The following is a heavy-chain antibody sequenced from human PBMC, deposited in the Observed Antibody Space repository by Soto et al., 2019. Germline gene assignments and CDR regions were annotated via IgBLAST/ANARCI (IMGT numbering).Heavy chain of an antibody. CDR3: TRQYYDFWRGSYPY. CDR1: GFTFSSYA. J-gene: IGHJ4*02. V-gene: IGHV3-23*01. CDR2: ISGSGGTK. D-gene: IGHD3-3*01. Sequence: EVQLLESGGGLVQPGGSLRLSCAASGFTFSSYAMSWVRQAPGKGLEWVSSISGSGGTKYHADSVKGRFTISRDNSKNTLSLQMNSLRAEDTAVYYCTRQYYDFWRGSYPYWGQGTLVTVSS.